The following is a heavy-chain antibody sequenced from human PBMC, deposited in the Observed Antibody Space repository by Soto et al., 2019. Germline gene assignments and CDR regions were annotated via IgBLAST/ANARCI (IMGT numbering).Heavy chain of an antibody. V-gene: IGHV4-59*01. Sequence: SDTLSLTCTVSGGSSTSSYWSWIRRPPGKGLEWIAYIYDTGISGYTPSTSYNPSLKSRVTMSVDTSKSQFSLKLTSVPAADTAVYYCARGEDAFFYYGLDVWRQGSTVTVSS. J-gene: IGHJ6*02. CDR3: ARGEDAFFYYGLDV. CDR1: GGSSTSSY. CDR2: IYDTGISGYTPST.